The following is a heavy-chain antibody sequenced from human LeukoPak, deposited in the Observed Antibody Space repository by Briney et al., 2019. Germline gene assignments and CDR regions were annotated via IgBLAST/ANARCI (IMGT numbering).Heavy chain of an antibody. Sequence: GGSLRLSCAASGFTFSSYSMNWVRQAPGKGLEWVSYISSSSTIYYADSVKGRFTISRDNAKNSLYLQMNSLRDEDTAVYYCARSYDYFDYWGQGTLVTVSS. D-gene: IGHD4-17*01. V-gene: IGHV3-48*02. CDR2: ISSSSTI. CDR3: ARSYDYFDY. J-gene: IGHJ4*02. CDR1: GFTFSSYS.